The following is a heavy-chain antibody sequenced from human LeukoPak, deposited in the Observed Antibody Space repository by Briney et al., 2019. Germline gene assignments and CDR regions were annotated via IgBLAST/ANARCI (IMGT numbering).Heavy chain of an antibody. V-gene: IGHV4-34*01. J-gene: IGHJ5*02. CDR2: INHSGST. D-gene: IGHD3-3*01. CDR3: ARGRGYYDFWSGNNWFDP. CDR1: SGSFSGFS. Sequence: SETLSLTCDVYSGSFSGFSWNWIRQPPGKGLEWIGEINHSGSTNYNPSLKSRVTISVDTSKNQFSLKLSSVTAADTAVYYCARGRGYYDFWSGNNWFDPWGQGTLVTVSS.